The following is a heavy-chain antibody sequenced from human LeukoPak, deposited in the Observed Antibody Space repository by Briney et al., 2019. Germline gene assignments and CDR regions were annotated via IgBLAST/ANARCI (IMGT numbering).Heavy chain of an antibody. CDR2: IYFTTGRF. Sequence: SETLSLTCTVSSGSITNYFWTWIRQPPGKGLEWIGYIYFTTGRFYYNPALKSRVSMSLDTSRSQFSLNLTSVTAADTAVYYCARELVVGMHFYNMDIWGKGTPVTVSS. J-gene: IGHJ6*03. D-gene: IGHD3-9*01. CDR1: SGSITNYF. CDR3: ARELVVGMHFYNMDI. V-gene: IGHV4-4*08.